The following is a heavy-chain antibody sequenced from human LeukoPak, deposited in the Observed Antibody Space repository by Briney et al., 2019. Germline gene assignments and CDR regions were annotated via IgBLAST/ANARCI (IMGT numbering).Heavy chain of an antibody. Sequence: PGGSLRLSCAASGFSFRGYTMHWVRQAPGKGLEWVSLISWNGYSTSYGASVEGRFTISRDNNKGALNLQMSSLRTEDTAFYYCARDSSGGLDYWGQGTLVTVSS. V-gene: IGHV3-43*01. J-gene: IGHJ4*02. CDR3: ARDSSGGLDY. D-gene: IGHD1-26*01. CDR2: ISWNGYST. CDR1: GFSFRGYT.